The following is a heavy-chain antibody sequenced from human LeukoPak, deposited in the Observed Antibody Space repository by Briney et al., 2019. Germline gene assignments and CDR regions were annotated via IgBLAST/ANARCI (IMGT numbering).Heavy chain of an antibody. J-gene: IGHJ5*01. CDR2: ISASGGTT. CDR1: GFTFNNYA. D-gene: IGHD2-2*01. Sequence: GGSLRLSCAASGFTFNNYAMSWVRQAPGKGLEWASAISASGGTTYYADSVKGRFTISRDNSENTLFLQMSSLRAEDTAVYYCAKEPREYCSSTSCPNWFDSWGQGTLVTVSS. CDR3: AKEPREYCSSTSCPNWFDS. V-gene: IGHV3-23*01.